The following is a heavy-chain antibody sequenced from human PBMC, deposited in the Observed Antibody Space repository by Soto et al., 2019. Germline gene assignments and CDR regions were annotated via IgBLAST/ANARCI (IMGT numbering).Heavy chain of an antibody. D-gene: IGHD2-2*01. CDR1: GFTFSSYS. V-gene: IGHV3-48*02. CDR3: ARGPSAAAPLSDWYFDL. J-gene: IGHJ2*01. CDR2: ISSNSWTI. Sequence: EVQLVESGGGLVQPGGSLRLSCAASGFTFSSYSMNWVRQAPGKGLEWVSYISSNSWTINYPDSVQGRFTISRDNAKSSLHLQMDSLRDEDTAVYYCARGPSAAAPLSDWYFDLWGRGTLVTVSS.